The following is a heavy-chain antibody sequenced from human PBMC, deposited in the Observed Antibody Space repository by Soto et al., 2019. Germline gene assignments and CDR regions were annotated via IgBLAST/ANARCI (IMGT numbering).Heavy chain of an antibody. CDR1: GYTFTSYD. V-gene: IGHV1-8*01. J-gene: IGHJ4*02. Sequence: ASVKVSCKASGYTFTSYDINWVRQATGQGLEWMGWMNPNSGNTGYAQKFQGRVTMTRNTSISTAYMELGSLRSEDTAVYYCARVNYYGSGSPPLPIIDYWGQGTLVTVSS. D-gene: IGHD3-10*01. CDR3: ARVNYYGSGSPPLPIIDY. CDR2: MNPNSGNT.